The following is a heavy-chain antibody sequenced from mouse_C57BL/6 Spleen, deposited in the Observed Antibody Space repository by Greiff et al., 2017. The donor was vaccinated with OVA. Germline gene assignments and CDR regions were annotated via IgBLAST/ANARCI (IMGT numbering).Heavy chain of an antibody. J-gene: IGHJ4*01. Sequence: DVKLQESGPELVKPGASVKIPCKASGYTFTDYNMDWVKQSHGKSLEWIGDINPNNGGTIYNQKFKGKATLTVDKSSSTAYMELRSLTSEDTAVYYCARVDSSYAMDYWGQGTSVTVSS. D-gene: IGHD3-2*01. CDR2: INPNNGGT. CDR3: ARVDSSYAMDY. CDR1: GYTFTDYN. V-gene: IGHV1-18*01.